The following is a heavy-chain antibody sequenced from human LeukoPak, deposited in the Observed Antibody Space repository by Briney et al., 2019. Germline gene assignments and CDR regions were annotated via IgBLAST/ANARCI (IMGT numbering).Heavy chain of an antibody. D-gene: IGHD6-13*01. CDR2: ISGGGSST. CDR1: GFTFSSYA. J-gene: IGHJ4*02. CDR3: AKGIAAAGPYFDY. Sequence: GGSLRLSCAASGFTFSSYAMSWVRQAPGKGLEWVSAISGGGSSTYYADSVKGRFTISRDNSKNTLYLQMNSLRAEDTAIYYCAKGIAAAGPYFDYWGQGTLVTVSS. V-gene: IGHV3-23*01.